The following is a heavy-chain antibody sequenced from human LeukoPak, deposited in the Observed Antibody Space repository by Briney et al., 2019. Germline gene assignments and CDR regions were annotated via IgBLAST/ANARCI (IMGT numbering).Heavy chain of an antibody. CDR1: GGSFSGYY. CDR2: INHSGST. J-gene: IGHJ4*02. Sequence: SETLSLTCAVYGGSFSGYYWSWIRQPPGKGLEWIGEINHSGSTNYNPSLKSRVTISVDTSKNQFSLKLSSVTAADTAVYYCARLRKWLRRHAFDYWGQGTLVTVSS. D-gene: IGHD5-12*01. V-gene: IGHV4-34*01. CDR3: ARLRKWLRRHAFDY.